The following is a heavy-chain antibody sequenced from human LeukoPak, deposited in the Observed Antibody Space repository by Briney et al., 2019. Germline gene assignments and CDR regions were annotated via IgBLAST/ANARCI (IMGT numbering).Heavy chain of an antibody. CDR3: ARTSALYAY. J-gene: IGHJ4*02. D-gene: IGHD1-7*01. CDR2: ITAGGGTT. V-gene: IGHV3-23*01. Sequence: TRGSLRLSCAASGFAFSNFAMTWVRQAPRKGLEWVSQITAGGGTTDYADSVKGRFTISRDNSKNTLYLQMNSLRAEDTALYYCARTSALYAYWGQGTLVTVSS. CDR1: GFAFSNFA.